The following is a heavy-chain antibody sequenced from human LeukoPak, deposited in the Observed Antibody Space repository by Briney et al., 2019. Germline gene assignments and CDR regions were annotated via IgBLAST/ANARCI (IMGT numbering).Heavy chain of an antibody. Sequence: PSETLSLTCTVSGGFISSGDYYWSWIRQPPGKGLEWIGYIYYSGSTYYNPSLKSRVTISVDTSKNQFSLKLSSVTAADTAVYYCARSREINYFLEWYLRDAFDIWGQGTMVTVSS. D-gene: IGHD3-3*01. V-gene: IGHV4-30-4*08. CDR2: IYYSGST. J-gene: IGHJ3*02. CDR1: GGFISSGDYY. CDR3: ARSREINYFLEWYLRDAFDI.